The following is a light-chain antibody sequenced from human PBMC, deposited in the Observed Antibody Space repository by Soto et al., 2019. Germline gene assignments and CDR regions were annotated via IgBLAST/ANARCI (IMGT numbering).Light chain of an antibody. CDR2: KDS. Sequence: SYELTQPPSVSVSPGQTVRITCSGDALPKQYAYWYQQKPGQAPVLVIYKDSERPSGIPERFSGSSSGTTVTLTISGVQAEDEADYYCQSADSSGTSLVFGTGTKVTVL. CDR3: QSADSSGTSLV. CDR1: ALPKQY. J-gene: IGLJ1*01. V-gene: IGLV3-25*03.